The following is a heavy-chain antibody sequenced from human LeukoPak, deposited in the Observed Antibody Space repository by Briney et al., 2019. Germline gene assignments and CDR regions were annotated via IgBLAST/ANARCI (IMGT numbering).Heavy chain of an antibody. CDR3: ARGRGSSWYYFDS. D-gene: IGHD6-13*01. CDR1: SGSINSSRHY. Sequence: NPSETLSLTCTVSSGSINSSRHYWSWIRQPAGKGLEWIGRIDISGSTYYNPSLKSRVTISIDTSKNQFSLKLNSVTAADTAVYYCARGRGSSWYYFDSWGQGTLVTVSS. CDR2: IDISGST. V-gene: IGHV4-61*02. J-gene: IGHJ4*02.